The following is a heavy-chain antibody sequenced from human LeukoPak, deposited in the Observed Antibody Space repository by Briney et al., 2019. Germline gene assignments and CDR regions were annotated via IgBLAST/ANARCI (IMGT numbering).Heavy chain of an antibody. CDR2: VKQDGSEK. J-gene: IGHJ3*02. D-gene: IGHD3-3*01. CDR1: RFTFSNNW. V-gene: IGHV3-7*04. Sequence: PGGSLRLSCAASRFTFSNNWMSWVRQAPGKGLEWVANVKQDGSEKYYADSVKGRFTISRDNSKNTLYLQMNSLRVEDTAVYYCAKDYSRDGYYADTFHIWGQGTMVTVSS. CDR3: AKDYSRDGYYADTFHI.